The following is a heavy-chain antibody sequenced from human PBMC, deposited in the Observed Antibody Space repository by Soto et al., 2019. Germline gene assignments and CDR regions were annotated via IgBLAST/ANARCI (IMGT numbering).Heavy chain of an antibody. D-gene: IGHD1-1*01. V-gene: IGHV3-23*01. J-gene: IGHJ4*02. Sequence: EVQLFESGGDLVQPGVSLRLSCAVSGFSLTTYAMTWVRHAPGAGLERVATITGGTGPTYYGDSVKGRFTVSTDKFKNTLYVRMNGMRVADTAIDYCVKDLYNDIFDSWRQGTMVAVSS. CDR2: ITGGTGPT. CDR1: GFSLTTYA. CDR3: VKDLYNDIFDS.